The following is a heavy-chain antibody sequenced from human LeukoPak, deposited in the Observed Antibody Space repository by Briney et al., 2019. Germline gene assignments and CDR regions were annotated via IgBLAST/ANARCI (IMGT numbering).Heavy chain of an antibody. J-gene: IGHJ3*02. CDR2: IYYSGST. V-gene: IGHV4-59*01. D-gene: IGHD3-22*01. CDR1: GGSISSYY. CDR3: ARDAWRGYYYDSSGYSPAFDI. Sequence: SETLSPTCTVSGGSISSYYWSWIRQPPGKGLEWIGYIYYSGSTNYNPSLKSRATISVDTSKNQFSLKLSSVTAADTAVYYCARDAWRGYYYDSSGYSPAFDIWGQGTMVTVSS.